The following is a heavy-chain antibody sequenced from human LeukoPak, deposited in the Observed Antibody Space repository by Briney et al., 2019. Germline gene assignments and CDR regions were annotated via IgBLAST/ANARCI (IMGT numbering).Heavy chain of an antibody. Sequence: GGSLRLSCAASGLTYTDFWMHWVRKAPGKGLEWVSLIKNVGSVTRYADSVKGRFIISRDDAKNTLDLQMNSLKVDDTAVYYCATGHSYGYDYWGQGILVTVSS. CDR1: GLTYTDFW. J-gene: IGHJ4*02. D-gene: IGHD5-18*01. CDR3: ATGHSYGYDY. CDR2: IKNVGSVT. V-gene: IGHV3-74*01.